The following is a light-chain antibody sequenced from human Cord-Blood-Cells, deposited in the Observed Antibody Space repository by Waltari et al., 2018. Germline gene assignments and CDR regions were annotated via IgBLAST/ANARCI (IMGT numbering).Light chain of an antibody. Sequence: QSALTQPASVSGSPGQSITISCTGTSSDVGGYNYVSWYQHHPGKAPKLMFYDVSNRPSGVSNRFSGSKSGNTASLTISGLQAEDEADYYCSSYTSSSTLVFGTGTKVTVL. J-gene: IGLJ1*01. CDR1: SSDVGGYNY. CDR3: SSYTSSSTLV. CDR2: DVS. V-gene: IGLV2-14*03.